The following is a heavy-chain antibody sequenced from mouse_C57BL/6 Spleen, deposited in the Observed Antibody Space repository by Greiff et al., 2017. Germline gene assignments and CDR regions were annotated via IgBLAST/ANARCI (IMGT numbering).Heavy chain of an antibody. V-gene: IGHV1-80*01. Sequence: QVQLQQSGAELVKPGASVKISCKASGYAFSSYWMNWVKQRPGKGLEWIGQIYPGDGDTNYNGKFKGKATLTADKSSSPAYMQLSSLTSEDSAVYVCARGGSSSHCYFDVWGTGTTVTVSS. CDR1: GYAFSSYW. CDR3: ARGGSSSHCYFDV. CDR2: IYPGDGDT. D-gene: IGHD1-1*01. J-gene: IGHJ1*03.